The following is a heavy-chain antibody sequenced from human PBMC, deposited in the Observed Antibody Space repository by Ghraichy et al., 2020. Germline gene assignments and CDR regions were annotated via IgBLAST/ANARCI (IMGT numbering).Heavy chain of an antibody. V-gene: IGHV3-23*01. J-gene: IGHJ4*02. CDR3: AKDSSRIRSVFDY. CDR2: ISGGGGSS. Sequence: GGSLRLSCAASGFTFSSYAMSWVRQAPGKGLEWVSGISGGGGSSFYADSVKGRFTISRDNSKNTLYLQMNSLRAEDTAIYYCAKDSSRIRSVFDYWGQGTLVPVSS. CDR1: GFTFSSYA.